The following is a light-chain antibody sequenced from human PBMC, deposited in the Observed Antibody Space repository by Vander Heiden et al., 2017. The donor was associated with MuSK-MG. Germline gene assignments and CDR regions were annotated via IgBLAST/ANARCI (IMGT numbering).Light chain of an antibody. V-gene: IGLV3-21*02. CDR1: YIGSKS. J-gene: IGLJ2*01. CDR3: QVWDGSRDHVV. CDR2: DDN. Sequence: SYVLTQPPSASVAPGQTARITCGGNYIGSKSVHWYQQMPGQAPVLLVYDDNDRPSGVPERFSGSNSGNTATLTINRVQAEDEADYYCQVWDGSRDHVVFGGGTKLTVL.